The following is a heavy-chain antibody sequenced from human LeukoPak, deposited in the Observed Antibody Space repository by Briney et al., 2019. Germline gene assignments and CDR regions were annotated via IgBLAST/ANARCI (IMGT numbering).Heavy chain of an antibody. D-gene: IGHD1-1*01. V-gene: IGHV4-34*01. Sequence: SETLSLTCAVYGGSFSGCYWSWIRQPPGKGLEWIGEINHSGSTNYNPSLKSRVTISVDTSKNQFSLKLSSVTAADTAVYYCARGIDWNAQFDYWGQGTLVTVSS. CDR1: GGSFSGCY. CDR3: ARGIDWNAQFDY. J-gene: IGHJ4*02. CDR2: INHSGST.